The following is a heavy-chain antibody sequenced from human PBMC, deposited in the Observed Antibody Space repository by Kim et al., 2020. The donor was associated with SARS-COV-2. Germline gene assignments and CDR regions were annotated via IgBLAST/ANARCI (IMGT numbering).Heavy chain of an antibody. CDR2: INHSGST. CDR3: ARVGKSDSIAAAYDNNRGYNWFDP. CDR1: GGSFSGYY. V-gene: IGHV4-34*01. Sequence: SETLSLTCAVYGGSFSGYYWSWIRQPPGKGLEWIGEINHSGSTNYNPSLKSRVTISVDTSKNQFSLKLSSVTAADTAVYYCARVGKSDSIAAAYDNNRGYNWFDPWGQGTLVTVSS. D-gene: IGHD6-13*01. J-gene: IGHJ5*02.